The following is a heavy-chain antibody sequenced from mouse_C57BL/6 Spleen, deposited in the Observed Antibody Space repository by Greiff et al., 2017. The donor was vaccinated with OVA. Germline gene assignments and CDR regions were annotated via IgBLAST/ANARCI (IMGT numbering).Heavy chain of an antibody. CDR2: INPNNGGT. CDR1: GYTFTDYY. V-gene: IGHV1-26*01. Sequence: VQLQQSGPELVKPGASVKISCKASGYTFTDYYMNWVKQSHGKSLEWIGDINPNNGGTSYNQKFKGKATLTVDKSSSTAYMELRSLTSEDSAVYYCARRASHMDYWGQGTSVTVSS. J-gene: IGHJ4*01. D-gene: IGHD3-3*01. CDR3: ARRASHMDY.